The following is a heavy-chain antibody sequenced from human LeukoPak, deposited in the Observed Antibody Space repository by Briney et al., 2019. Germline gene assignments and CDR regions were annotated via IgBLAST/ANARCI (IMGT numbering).Heavy chain of an antibody. CDR3: ARLTAYSSSWFLDY. V-gene: IGHV4-39*01. CDR1: GGSISSSSYY. J-gene: IGHJ4*02. D-gene: IGHD6-13*01. Sequence: SETLSLTCTVSGGSISSSSYYWGWIRQPPGKGLEWIGSIYYSGSTYYNPSLKSRVTISVDTSKNQFSLKLSSVTAADTAVYYCARLTAYSSSWFLDYWGQGTLVTVSS. CDR2: IYYSGST.